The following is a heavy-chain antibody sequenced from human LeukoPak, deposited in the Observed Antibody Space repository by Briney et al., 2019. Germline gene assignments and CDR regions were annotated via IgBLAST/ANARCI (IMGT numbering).Heavy chain of an antibody. V-gene: IGHV4-39*07. CDR3: ARGVGHRGQEHSYVYYFDY. CDR1: GGFISSSSYY. J-gene: IGHJ4*02. Sequence: SETLSLTCTVSGGFISSSSYYWGWIRQPPGKGLEWIGSIYYSASTYYHPSLKSRVTISVDTSKNQFSLKLSSVTAADTAVYYCARGVGHRGQEHSYVYYFDYWGQGPLVTVSS. CDR2: IYYSAST. D-gene: IGHD5-18*01.